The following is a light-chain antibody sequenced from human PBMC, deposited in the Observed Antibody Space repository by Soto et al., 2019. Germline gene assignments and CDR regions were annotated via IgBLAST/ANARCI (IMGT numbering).Light chain of an antibody. V-gene: IGKV1-9*01. CDR3: QQLNSYPLT. J-gene: IGKJ4*01. CDR2: AAS. Sequence: DIQLTHSPSFLSASVGDRVTLTCRASQGISSFLAWYQQKPGKAPKLLIYAASRLQSGVPSRFSGSGSGTEFTLTISSLQPEDFATYYCQQLNSYPLTFGGGTKVDIK. CDR1: QGISSF.